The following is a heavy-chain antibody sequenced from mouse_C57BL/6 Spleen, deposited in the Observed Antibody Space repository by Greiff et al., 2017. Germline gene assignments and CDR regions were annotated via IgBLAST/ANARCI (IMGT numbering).Heavy chain of an antibody. CDR1: GYTFTDYY. D-gene: IGHD3-2*02. CDR3: ASLQLTLGFDY. J-gene: IGHJ2*01. V-gene: IGHV1-26*01. CDR2: INPNNGGT. Sequence: EVQLQQSGPELVKPGASVKISCKASGYTFTDYYMNWVKQSHGKSLEWIGDINPNNGGTSYNQKFKGKATLTVDKSSSTAYMELRSLTSEDSAVYYCASLQLTLGFDYWGQGTTLTVSS.